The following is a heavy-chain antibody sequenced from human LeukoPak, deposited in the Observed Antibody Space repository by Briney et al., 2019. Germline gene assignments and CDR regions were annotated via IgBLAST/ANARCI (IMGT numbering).Heavy chain of an antibody. D-gene: IGHD6-13*01. CDR3: ARGMAVQQLGFSPFDY. CDR1: GFTFSSYA. Sequence: GGSLRLSCVASGFTFSSYAMHWVRQAPGKGLEWVAVISYDGSNKYYADSVKGRFTISRDNSKNTLYLQMNSLRAEDTAVYYCARGMAVQQLGFSPFDYWGQGTLVTVSS. CDR2: ISYDGSNK. J-gene: IGHJ4*02. V-gene: IGHV3-30-3*01.